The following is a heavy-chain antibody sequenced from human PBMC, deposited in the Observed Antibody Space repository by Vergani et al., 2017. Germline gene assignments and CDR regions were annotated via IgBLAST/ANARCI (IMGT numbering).Heavy chain of an antibody. CDR2: ISSSSSYT. CDR1: GFTFSDYY. D-gene: IGHD3-3*01. CDR3: ARGYYDHLYYGMDV. Sequence: VQLVESGGGLVQPGGSLRLSCAASGFTFSDYYMSWIRQAPGKGLEWVSYISSSSSYTNYADSVKGRFTISRDNAKNSLYLQMNSLRAEDTAVYYCARGYYDHLYYGMDVWGQGTTVTVSS. V-gene: IGHV3-11*06. J-gene: IGHJ6*02.